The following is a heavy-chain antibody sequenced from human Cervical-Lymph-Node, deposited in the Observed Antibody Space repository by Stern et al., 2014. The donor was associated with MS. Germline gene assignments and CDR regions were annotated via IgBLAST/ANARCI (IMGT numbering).Heavy chain of an antibody. CDR3: SRDADGYSLVFGY. CDR2: IHNSGTT. J-gene: IGHJ4*02. CDR1: GGSISSAEYY. V-gene: IGHV4-30-4*01. Sequence: VQLEESGPGLVKPSQTLSLTCAVTGGSISSAEYYWSWIRQSPGKGLEWIGYIHNSGTTYYNPYLKSRVPISVDTSKNQFSLKLRSVTAADTAVYYCSRDADGYSLVFGYWGRGTLVTVSS. D-gene: IGHD5-24*01.